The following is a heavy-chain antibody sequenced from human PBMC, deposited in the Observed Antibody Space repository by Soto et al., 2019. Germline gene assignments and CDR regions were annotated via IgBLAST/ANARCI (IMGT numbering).Heavy chain of an antibody. Sequence: EVQLVETGGGLIQPGGSLRLSCAASGFTVSSNYMSWVRQAPGKGLEWVSVIYSGGSTYYADSVKGRFTISRDNSKNKLYLQMNSLRAEDTAVYYCARADRLGGWYGIDYWGQGTLVTVSS. V-gene: IGHV3-53*02. CDR1: GFTVSSNY. D-gene: IGHD6-19*01. CDR3: ARADRLGGWYGIDY. J-gene: IGHJ4*02. CDR2: IYSGGST.